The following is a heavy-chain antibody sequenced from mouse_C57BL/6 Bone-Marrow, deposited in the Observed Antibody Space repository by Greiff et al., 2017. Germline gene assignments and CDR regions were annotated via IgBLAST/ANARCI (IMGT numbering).Heavy chain of an antibody. CDR3: ARVGYYGSSYNY. V-gene: IGHV1-81*01. CDR2: IYPRSGNT. CDR1: GYTFTSYG. J-gene: IGHJ2*01. Sequence: QVQLQQSGAELARPGASVKLSCKASGYTFTSYGISWVKQRTGQGLEWIGEIYPRSGNTYYNEKFKGKATLTADKSSSTAYMERRRLTSEDSAVYFCARVGYYGSSYNYWGQGTTLTVSS. D-gene: IGHD1-1*01.